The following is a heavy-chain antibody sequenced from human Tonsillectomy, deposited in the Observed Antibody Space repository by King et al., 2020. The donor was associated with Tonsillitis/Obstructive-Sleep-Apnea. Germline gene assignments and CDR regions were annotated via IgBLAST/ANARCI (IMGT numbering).Heavy chain of an antibody. V-gene: IGHV4-59*08. CDR3: ARHKARFSTPYRAFDI. Sequence: QLQESGPGLVKPSETLSLTCTVSGGSISSYYWSWIRQPPGKGLEWIGYIYYSGSTNYNPSLKSRVTISVDTSKNQFSLKLSSVTAADTAVYYCARHKARFSTPYRAFDIWGQGTLVTVSS. D-gene: IGHD5-12*01. CDR1: GGSISSYY. CDR2: IYYSGST. J-gene: IGHJ3*02.